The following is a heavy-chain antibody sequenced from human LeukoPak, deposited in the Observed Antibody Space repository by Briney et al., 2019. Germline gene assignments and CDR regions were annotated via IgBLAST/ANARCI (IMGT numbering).Heavy chain of an antibody. V-gene: IGHV3-30*04. D-gene: IGHD2-15*01. CDR1: GFTFSSYA. Sequence: GGSLRLSCAASGFTFSSYAMHWVRQAPGKGLEWVAVISYDGSNKYYADSVKGRFTISRDNSKNTLYLQMNSLRAEDTAVYYCARDFIVVVVAAPDYWGQGTLVTVSS. CDR2: ISYDGSNK. CDR3: ARDFIVVVVAAPDY. J-gene: IGHJ4*02.